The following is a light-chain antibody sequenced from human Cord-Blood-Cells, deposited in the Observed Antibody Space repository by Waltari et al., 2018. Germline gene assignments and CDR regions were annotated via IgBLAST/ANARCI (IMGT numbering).Light chain of an antibody. Sequence: QSALTQPASVSGSPGQSIPISCTGTSSDVGGYNYVSWYQQHPGKAPKLMIYEVSNRPSGVSNRFSASRSGNTASLTISVLQAEDEADYYCSSYTSSSTYVFGTGTKVTVL. V-gene: IGLV2-14*01. J-gene: IGLJ1*01. CDR1: SSDVGGYNY. CDR2: EVS. CDR3: SSYTSSSTYV.